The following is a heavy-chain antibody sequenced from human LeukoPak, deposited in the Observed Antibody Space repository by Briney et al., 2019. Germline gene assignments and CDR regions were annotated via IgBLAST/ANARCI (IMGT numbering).Heavy chain of an antibody. CDR2: ISSSSRSI. CDR1: GFTFSSYT. D-gene: IGHD1-20*01. CDR3: ARTHGTLTGTGFDY. Sequence: NPGGSLRLSCAASGFTFSSYTMNWVRQAPGKGLEWVSSISSSSRSIFYADSVRGRFTTSGDNAKNSLFLQMNSLRAEDTAVYYCARTHGTLTGTGFDYWGQGTLVTVSS. V-gene: IGHV3-21*01. J-gene: IGHJ4*02.